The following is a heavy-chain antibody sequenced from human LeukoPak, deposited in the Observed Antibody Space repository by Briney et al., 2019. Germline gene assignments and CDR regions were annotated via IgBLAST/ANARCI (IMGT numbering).Heavy chain of an antibody. CDR3: ARGSGVAVSMDV. J-gene: IGHJ6*02. CDR1: GGSIDSHY. Sequence: SETLSLTCTVSGGSIDSHYWSWNRQSAGKGLEWIGRFFTGGSTYYNPSLESRVTMSVDTSKNQFSLKLRSVTAAGTAVYFCARGSGVAVSMDVWGQGTTVIVSS. CDR2: FFTGGST. V-gene: IGHV4-4*07. D-gene: IGHD6-19*01.